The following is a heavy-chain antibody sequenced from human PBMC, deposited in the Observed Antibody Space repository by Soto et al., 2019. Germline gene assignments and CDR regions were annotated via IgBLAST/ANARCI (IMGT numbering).Heavy chain of an antibody. Sequence: PGESLKISCKASGYTFSDHWVAWVRHMPGKGMEWMGIIFPEDSDTRYRPSLQGQVTISVDKSVSIAYLQWTSLHPSDTAMYYCARQYYDSSGGAFDIWGQGTMVTVS. CDR3: ARQYYDSSGGAFDI. J-gene: IGHJ3*02. CDR1: GYTFSDHW. V-gene: IGHV5-51*01. D-gene: IGHD3-22*01. CDR2: IFPEDSDT.